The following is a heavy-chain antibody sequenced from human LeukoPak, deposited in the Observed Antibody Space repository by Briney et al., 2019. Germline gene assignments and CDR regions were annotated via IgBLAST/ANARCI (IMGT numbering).Heavy chain of an antibody. V-gene: IGHV3-30-3*01. CDR3: AREGEIVNTGYFEY. D-gene: IGHD1-1*01. J-gene: IGHJ4*02. CDR1: GFTFSSYA. Sequence: EGSLRLSCEASGFTFSSYAMYWVRQAPGKGLEWVAVISFDGNKKVYADSVKGRFTISRDDPKNTVYLQMNNQRVEDTAVYYCAREGEIVNTGYFEYWGQGTLVTVSS. CDR2: ISFDGNKK.